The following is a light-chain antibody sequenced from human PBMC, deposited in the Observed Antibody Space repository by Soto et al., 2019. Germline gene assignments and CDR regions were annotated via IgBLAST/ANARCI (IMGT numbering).Light chain of an antibody. J-gene: IGKJ1*01. Sequence: AIQMTQSPSSLSASVGDRVTITCRASQGIRNDLGWYHQKPGKAPKLLIYAASSLQSGVPSRFSGSGSCTYFTLTISSLQAEDFATYYCPQDYNYPRSSGQGTKVESK. V-gene: IGKV1-6*01. CDR2: AAS. CDR1: QGIRND. CDR3: PQDYNYPRS.